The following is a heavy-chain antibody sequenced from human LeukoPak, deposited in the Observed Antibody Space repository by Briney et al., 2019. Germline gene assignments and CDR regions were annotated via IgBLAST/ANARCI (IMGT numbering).Heavy chain of an antibody. CDR1: GFTFSTYT. CDR2: ISSRSSYI. V-gene: IGHV3-21*01. Sequence: GGSLRLSCAASGFTFSTYTMSWVRQAPGKGLEWVSCISSRSSYIYYADSVKGRFTISRDNAKNSLYLQVSSLRAEDTAVYYCARDSYGDYSAFDYWGQGTLVTVSS. D-gene: IGHD4-17*01. J-gene: IGHJ4*02. CDR3: ARDSYGDYSAFDY.